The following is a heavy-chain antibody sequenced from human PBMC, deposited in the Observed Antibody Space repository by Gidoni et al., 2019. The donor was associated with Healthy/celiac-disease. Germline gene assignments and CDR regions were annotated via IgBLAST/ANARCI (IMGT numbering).Heavy chain of an antibody. V-gene: IGHV3-15*01. D-gene: IGHD3-3*01. Sequence: EVQLVESGGGLVKPGGSLRLSCAASGFTFSNAWMSWVRQAPGKGLEWVGRIKSKTDGGTTDYAAPVKGRFTISRDDSKNTLYLQMNSLKTEDTAVYYCTTDPLRVRFLEWLLDYWGQGTLVTVSS. CDR3: TTDPLRVRFLEWLLDY. CDR1: GFTFSNAW. J-gene: IGHJ4*02. CDR2: IKSKTDGGTT.